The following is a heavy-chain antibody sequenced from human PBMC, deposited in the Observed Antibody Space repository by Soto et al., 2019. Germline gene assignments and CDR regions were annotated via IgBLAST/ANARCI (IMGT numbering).Heavy chain of an antibody. D-gene: IGHD3-10*01. V-gene: IGHV1-18*01. Sequence: GASVKVSCKASGYTFTSYGISWVRQAPGQGLEWMGWISAYNGNTNYAQKLQGRVTMTTDTSTSTAYMELRSLRSDDTAVYYCARDLAMVRGVITKPYYYYGMDVWGQGTTVTVSS. CDR3: ARDLAMVRGVITKPYYYYGMDV. CDR1: GYTFTSYG. J-gene: IGHJ6*02. CDR2: ISAYNGNT.